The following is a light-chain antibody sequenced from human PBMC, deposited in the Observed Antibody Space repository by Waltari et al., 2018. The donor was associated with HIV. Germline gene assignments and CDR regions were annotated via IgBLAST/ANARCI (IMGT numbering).Light chain of an antibody. V-gene: IGLV2-14*01. CDR1: SSDVGGYKH. CDR3: SSYTSSRTLV. CDR2: EVN. Sequence: QSALTQPASVSGSPGQSITISCTGTSSDVGGYKHVSWYQQHPDKAPKLVIFEVNKRPSGVSNRFSGSKSGNTASLTISGLQAEDEADYYCSSYTSSRTLVFGGGTKLTVL. J-gene: IGLJ3*02.